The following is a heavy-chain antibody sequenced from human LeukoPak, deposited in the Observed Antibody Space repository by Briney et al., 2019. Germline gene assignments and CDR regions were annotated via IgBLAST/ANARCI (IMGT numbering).Heavy chain of an antibody. CDR3: AEPGITMIGGV. J-gene: IGHJ6*04. Sequence: PGGSLRLSCAASGFTFSSYEMNWVRQAPGRGLEWVSYISSSGSTIYYADSVKGRFTISRDNAKNSLYLQMNSLRAEDTAVYYCAEPGITMIGGVWGKGTTVTISS. D-gene: IGHD3-10*02. CDR2: ISSSGSTI. V-gene: IGHV3-48*03. CDR1: GFTFSSYE.